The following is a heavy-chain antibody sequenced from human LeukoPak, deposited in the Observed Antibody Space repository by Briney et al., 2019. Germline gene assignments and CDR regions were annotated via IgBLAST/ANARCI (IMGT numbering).Heavy chain of an antibody. Sequence: ASVKVSCKASGYTFTGYYMHWVRQAPGQGLEWMGWINPNSGGTNYAQKFQGRVTMTRDTSISTACMELSRLRSDDTAVYYCARVWERYYYYGMDVWGQGTTVTVSS. D-gene: IGHD1-26*01. V-gene: IGHV1-2*02. J-gene: IGHJ6*02. CDR2: INPNSGGT. CDR3: ARVWERYYYYGMDV. CDR1: GYTFTGYY.